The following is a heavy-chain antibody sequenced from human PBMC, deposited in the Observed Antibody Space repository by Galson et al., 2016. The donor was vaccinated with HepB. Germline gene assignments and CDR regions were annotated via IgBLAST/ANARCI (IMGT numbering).Heavy chain of an antibody. V-gene: IGHV3-49*03. Sequence: SLRLSCAASGFPFGDSAMSWFRQAPGKGLEWVGFIRSKAYGGTAEFAASVKGRFTISRDDFKNIAYLQMNSLKTEDTAVYFRSRGRYSSGYCTATYFFDLWGQGALVTVSS. CDR1: GFPFGDSA. D-gene: IGHD2-15*01. J-gene: IGHJ4*02. CDR3: SRGRYSSGYCTATYFFDL. CDR2: IRSKAYGGTA.